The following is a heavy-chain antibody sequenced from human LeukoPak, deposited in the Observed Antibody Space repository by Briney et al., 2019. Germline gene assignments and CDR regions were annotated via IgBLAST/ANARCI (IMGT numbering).Heavy chain of an antibody. CDR2: IYPDDSDT. J-gene: IGHJ4*02. D-gene: IGHD6-13*01. CDR1: EYSFPNYC. Sequence: ESLKISCKHSEYSFPNYCIGWVRQMPGKGLEWMGIIYPDDSDTRYSPSFQGQVTISADRSISTAYLQWSSLRASDTAMYYCAIGRGGQQLGDYWGQGTLVTVSS. CDR3: AIGRGGQQLGDY. V-gene: IGHV5-51*01.